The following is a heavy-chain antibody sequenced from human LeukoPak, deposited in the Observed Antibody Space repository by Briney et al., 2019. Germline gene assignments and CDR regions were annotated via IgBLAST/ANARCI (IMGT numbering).Heavy chain of an antibody. Sequence: GASVKVSCKASGYTFTSYDINWVRQATGQGLEWMGWMNPNSGNTGYAQKFQGRVTMTRNTSISTAYMELRSLRSEYTAVYYCARGQGKNAVAGTTLRRDYWGQGTLVTV. CDR1: GYTFTSYD. D-gene: IGHD6-19*01. CDR2: MNPNSGNT. CDR3: ARGQGKNAVAGTTLRRDY. J-gene: IGHJ4*02. V-gene: IGHV1-8*01.